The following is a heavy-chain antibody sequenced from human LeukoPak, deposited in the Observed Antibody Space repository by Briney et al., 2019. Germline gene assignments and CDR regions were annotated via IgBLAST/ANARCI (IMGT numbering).Heavy chain of an antibody. CDR1: GFTFSNYA. Sequence: GGSLRLSCAASGFTFSNYAMSWVRQAPGKGLEWVSVISGSGGSTYYADSVEGQFTIFRDNSKNTVYLQMNSLRADDTAVYYCAKGDTGMVRRYYFDYWGQGTLVTVSS. J-gene: IGHJ4*02. CDR2: ISGSGGST. D-gene: IGHD5-18*01. V-gene: IGHV3-23*01. CDR3: AKGDTGMVRRYYFDY.